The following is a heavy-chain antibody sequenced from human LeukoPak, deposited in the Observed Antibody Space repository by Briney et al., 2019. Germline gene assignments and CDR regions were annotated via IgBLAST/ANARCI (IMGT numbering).Heavy chain of an antibody. CDR2: ISGSGVST. V-gene: IGHV3-23*01. J-gene: IGHJ4*02. CDR3: AKTMGAIDHDY. Sequence: GGSLRLSCAASGFTFSSYAMSWVRQAPGKGLEWVSAISGSGVSTYYADSVKGRFTISRDNSKSTLYLQMNSLRAEDTAVYYCAKTMGAIDHDYWGQGTLVTVSS. D-gene: IGHD1-26*01. CDR1: GFTFSSYA.